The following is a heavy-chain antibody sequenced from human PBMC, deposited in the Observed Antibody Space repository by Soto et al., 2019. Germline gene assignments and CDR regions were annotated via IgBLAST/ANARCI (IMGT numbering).Heavy chain of an antibody. J-gene: IGHJ2*01. CDR3: ARGASSVTTFYFDL. Sequence: QVQLVQSGAEVKKPGASVKVSCKASGYTFTSYAMHWVRQAPGQSLEWMGWINPGNGNTRYSQKFQGRVTITRDTSASTAYIELSSLRSEDTAVYYCARGASSVTTFYFDLWGRGTLVTVSS. D-gene: IGHD4-17*01. CDR1: GYTFTSYA. CDR2: INPGNGNT. V-gene: IGHV1-3*01.